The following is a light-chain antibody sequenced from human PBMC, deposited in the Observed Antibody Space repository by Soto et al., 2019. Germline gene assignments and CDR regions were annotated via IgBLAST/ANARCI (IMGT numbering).Light chain of an antibody. J-gene: IGKJ5*01. CDR1: QSVSSN. CDR2: GAS. Sequence: EKALTQSPVTLSLSPGERATLSCRASQSVSSNLAWYQQRPGQAPRLLIYGASTRASGVPDRFSGSGSGTEFTLTINSLEPEDSAVYYCQQRSNWPSITFGQGTRLEIK. V-gene: IGKV3-11*01. CDR3: QQRSNWPSIT.